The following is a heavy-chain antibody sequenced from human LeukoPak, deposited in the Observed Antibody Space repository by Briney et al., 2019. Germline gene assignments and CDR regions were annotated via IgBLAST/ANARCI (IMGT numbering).Heavy chain of an antibody. J-gene: IGHJ5*02. CDR1: GYTFTGYY. V-gene: IGHV1-2*02. CDR3: ARDYNKPNDSSFDP. D-gene: IGHD1-1*01. CDR2: INPNSGGT. Sequence: GASVTVSCKASGYTFTGYYMHWVRQAPGQGLEWMGWINPNSGGTNYAQKFQGRVTMTRDTSISTAYMELSRLRPDDTAVYYCARDYNKPNDSSFDPWGQGTLVTVSS.